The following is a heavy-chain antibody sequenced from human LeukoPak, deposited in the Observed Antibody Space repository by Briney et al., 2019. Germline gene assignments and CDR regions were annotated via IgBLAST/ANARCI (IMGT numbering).Heavy chain of an antibody. CDR3: ARADSSGWLYYFDY. J-gene: IGHJ4*02. D-gene: IGHD6-19*01. V-gene: IGHV1-18*01. Sequence: ASVKVSCKASRYTFTSYGISWVRQAAGRGLEWMGWISAYNGNTNYAQKLQGRVTMTTDTSTSTAYMELRSLRSDDTAVYYCARADSSGWLYYFDYWGQGTLVAVSS. CDR1: RYTFTSYG. CDR2: ISAYNGNT.